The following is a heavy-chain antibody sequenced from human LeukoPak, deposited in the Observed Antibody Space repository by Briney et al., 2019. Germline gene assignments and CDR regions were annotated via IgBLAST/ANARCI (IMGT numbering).Heavy chain of an antibody. Sequence: SQTLSLTCTVSGGSISSGDYYWSWIRQPPGKGLEWIGYIYYSGSTYYNPSLKSRVTISVDTSKNQFSLKLSSVTAADTAVYYCARIRIGLSYYYYGMDVWGQGTTATVSS. CDR2: IYYSGST. D-gene: IGHD1-14*01. CDR3: ARIRIGLSYYYYGMDV. CDR1: GGSISSGDYY. V-gene: IGHV4-30-4*01. J-gene: IGHJ6*02.